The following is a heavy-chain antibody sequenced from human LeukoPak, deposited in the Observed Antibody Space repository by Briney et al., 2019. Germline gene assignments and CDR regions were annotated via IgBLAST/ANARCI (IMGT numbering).Heavy chain of an antibody. CDR1: GGSISSYY. V-gene: IGHV4-4*07. CDR3: ARTQKYYDILTGYSSPYYFDY. Sequence: WETLSLTCTVSGGSISSYYWSWIRQPAGKGLEWIGRIYTSGSTNYNPSLKSRVTMSVDTSKNQFSLKLSSVTAADTAVYYCARTQKYYDILTGYSSPYYFDYWGQGTLVTVSS. CDR2: IYTSGST. D-gene: IGHD3-9*01. J-gene: IGHJ4*02.